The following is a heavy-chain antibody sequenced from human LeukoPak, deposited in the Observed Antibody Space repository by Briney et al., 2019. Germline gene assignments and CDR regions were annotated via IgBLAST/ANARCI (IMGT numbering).Heavy chain of an antibody. D-gene: IGHD3-10*01. J-gene: IGHJ3*02. CDR2: ISSSSSYI. CDR1: GFTFSSYS. V-gene: IGHV3-21*01. Sequence: PGGSLRLSCAASGFTFSSYSMNWVRQAPGKGLEWVSSISSSSSYIYYADSVKGRFTISRDNAKNSLYLQMNSLRAEDTAVYYCARDRRGTLDAFDIWGQGTMVTVSP. CDR3: ARDRRGTLDAFDI.